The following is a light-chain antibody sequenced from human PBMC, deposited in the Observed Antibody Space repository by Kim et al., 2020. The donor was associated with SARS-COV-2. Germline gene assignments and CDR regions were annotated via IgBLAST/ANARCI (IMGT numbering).Light chain of an antibody. Sequence: EIVMTQSPATVSVSPGERATLSYRASESISNYLAWYQVKPGQAPRLLIYGSSVRATGITPRYSGSGSGTEFTLTISSLQSEDFALYYCQQYNEWPLLTFGGGTKVDIK. V-gene: IGKV3-15*01. J-gene: IGKJ4*01. CDR2: GSS. CDR3: QQYNEWPLLT. CDR1: ESISNY.